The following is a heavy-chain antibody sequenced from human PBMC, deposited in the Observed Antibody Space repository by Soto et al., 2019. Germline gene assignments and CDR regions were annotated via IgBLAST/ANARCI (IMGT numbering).Heavy chain of an antibody. CDR2: INADNGNT. CDR3: ARVGRTLCVVPAAAKFDY. Sequence: GASVKVSCKASGYTFTSYAMHWVRQAPGQRLEWMGWINADNGNTKYAQKLQGRVTMTTDTSTSTAYMELRSLRSDDTAVYYCARVGRTLCVVPAAAKFDYWGQGTLVTVSS. V-gene: IGHV1-3*01. CDR1: GYTFTSYA. J-gene: IGHJ4*02. D-gene: IGHD2-2*01.